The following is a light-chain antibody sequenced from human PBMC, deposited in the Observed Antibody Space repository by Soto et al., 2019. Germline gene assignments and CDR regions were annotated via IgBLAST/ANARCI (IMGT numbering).Light chain of an antibody. CDR3: QQYNSFSKT. Sequence: DIQMTQSPSRLSASVGDRVTITCRASQSIAYWLAWYQQKPGKAPNLLIYAASTLETGVPSRFSGSGYGTEFTLTIASLQPDDSATSYCQQYNSFSKTFGRGTKVDIK. J-gene: IGKJ1*01. V-gene: IGKV1-5*01. CDR1: QSIAYW. CDR2: AAS.